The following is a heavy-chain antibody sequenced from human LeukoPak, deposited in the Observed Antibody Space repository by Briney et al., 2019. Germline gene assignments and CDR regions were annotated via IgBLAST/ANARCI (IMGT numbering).Heavy chain of an antibody. CDR1: GGSFXGYY. CDR3: ARARRSGYYSVFDY. J-gene: IGHJ4*02. Sequence: TLSLTCAVYGGSFXGYYWSWIRQPPGKGLEWIGEINHSGSTNYNPSLKSRVTISVDTSKNQFSLKLSSVTAADTAVYYCARARRSGYYSVFDYWGQGTLVTVSS. V-gene: IGHV4-34*01. CDR2: INHSGST. D-gene: IGHD3-22*01.